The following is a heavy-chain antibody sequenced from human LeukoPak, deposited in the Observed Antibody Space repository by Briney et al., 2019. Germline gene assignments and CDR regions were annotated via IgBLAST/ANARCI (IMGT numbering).Heavy chain of an antibody. CDR3: ARERRTYYYDSSGYSP. CDR2: IYYSGST. V-gene: IGHV4-59*01. Sequence: ASETLSLTCTVSGGSISSYYWSWIRQPPGKGLEWIGYIYYSGSTNYNPSLKSRVTISVDTSKNQFSLKLSSVTAADTAVYYCARERRTYYYDSSGYSPWGQGTLVTVSS. CDR1: GGSISSYY. J-gene: IGHJ5*02. D-gene: IGHD3-22*01.